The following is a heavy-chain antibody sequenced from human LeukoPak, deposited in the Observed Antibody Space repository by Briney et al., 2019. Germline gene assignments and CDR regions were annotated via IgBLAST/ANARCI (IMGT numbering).Heavy chain of an antibody. J-gene: IGHJ4*02. Sequence: SETLSLTCAVYGGSFSGYYWSWIRQPPGKGLEWIGEINHSGSTNYNPSLKSRVTISVDTSKNQFSLKLSSVTAADTAVYCCARLGARSTDYWGQGTLVTVSS. CDR1: GGSFSGYY. CDR2: INHSGST. V-gene: IGHV4-34*01. D-gene: IGHD1-26*01. CDR3: ARLGARSTDY.